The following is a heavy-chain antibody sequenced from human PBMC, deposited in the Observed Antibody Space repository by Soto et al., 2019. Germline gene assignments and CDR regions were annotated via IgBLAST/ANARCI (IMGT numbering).Heavy chain of an antibody. J-gene: IGHJ4*02. V-gene: IGHV4-4*02. D-gene: IGHD3-3*01. Sequence: PSETLSLTCAVSSGSISSSNWWSWVRQPPGKGLEWIGEIYHSGSTNYNPSLKSRVTISVDKSKNQFSLKLSSVTAADTAVYYCARITYYDFWSGPTLFDYWGQGTLVTVSS. CDR3: ARITYYDFWSGPTLFDY. CDR2: IYHSGST. CDR1: SGSISSSNW.